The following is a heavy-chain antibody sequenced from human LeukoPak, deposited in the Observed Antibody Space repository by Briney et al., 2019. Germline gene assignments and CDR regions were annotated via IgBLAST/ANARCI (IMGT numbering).Heavy chain of an antibody. D-gene: IGHD3-22*01. CDR3: ALDSSGYDY. J-gene: IGHJ4*02. Sequence: ASVTDSCRASGYTFTGYYMHWVRQAPGQGVEWMGWINPNSGGTNYAQKFQGRVTMTRDTYISTAYMELSRLRSDGTAVYYCALDSSGYDYWGQGTLVTASS. CDR2: INPNSGGT. V-gene: IGHV1-2*02. CDR1: GYTFTGYY.